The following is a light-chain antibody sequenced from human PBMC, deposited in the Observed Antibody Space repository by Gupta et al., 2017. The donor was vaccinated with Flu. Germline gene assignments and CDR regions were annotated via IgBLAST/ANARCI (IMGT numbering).Light chain of an antibody. J-gene: IGKJ2*01. Sequence: ESVLTQSPGTLSMSPGERATLSCRASQSLTRNSLAWYQQKPGQPPRLLIYGASNRATGVPDRFTDSGSGTDFTLTISRLEPEDFAVYYCQQDSSSPETFGQGTRLEIK. CDR1: QSLTRNS. CDR2: GAS. CDR3: QQDSSSPET. V-gene: IGKV3-20*01.